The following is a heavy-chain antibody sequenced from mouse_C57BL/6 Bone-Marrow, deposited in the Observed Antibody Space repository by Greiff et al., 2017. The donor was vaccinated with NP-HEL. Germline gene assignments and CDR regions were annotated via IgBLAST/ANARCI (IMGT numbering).Heavy chain of an antibody. CDR2: ILPGSGST. Sequence: QVQLKQSGAELMKPGASVKLSCKATGYTFTGYWIEWVKQRPGHGLEWIGEILPGSGSTNYNEKFKGKATFTADKSSNTAYMQLSRLTTEDSAIYYCASRGGYYVGFAYWGQGTLVTVSA. CDR1: GYTFTGYW. V-gene: IGHV1-9*01. CDR3: ASRGGYYVGFAY. J-gene: IGHJ3*01. D-gene: IGHD2-3*01.